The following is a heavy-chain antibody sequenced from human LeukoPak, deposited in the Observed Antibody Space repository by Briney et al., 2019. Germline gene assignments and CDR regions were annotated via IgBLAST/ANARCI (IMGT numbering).Heavy chain of an antibody. CDR2: ISSSSSYI. V-gene: IGHV3-21*01. CDR3: ARDSKGFPFDY. CDR1: GFTFSSYS. Sequence: GGSLRLSCAASGFTFSSYSMSWVRQAPGKGLEWVSSISSSSSYIYYADSVKGRFTISRDNAKNSLYLQMNSLRAEDTAVYYCARDSKGFPFDYWGQGTLVTVSS. J-gene: IGHJ4*02.